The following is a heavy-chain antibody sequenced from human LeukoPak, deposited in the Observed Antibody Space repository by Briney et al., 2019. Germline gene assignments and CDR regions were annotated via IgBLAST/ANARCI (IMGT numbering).Heavy chain of an antibody. CDR1: GYIFTSYW. Sequence: GAALVISCQGSGYIFTSYWITWVRQVPGKGVEWMGNIEPSDSYINYSPSFQGHFTISANKSISTAYLQWSSLKASDPAIYYCARHRTGFSSGWYDYCGQGTLVTISA. CDR3: ARHRTGFSSGWYDY. J-gene: IGHJ4*02. D-gene: IGHD6-19*01. CDR2: IEPSDSYI. V-gene: IGHV5-10-1*01.